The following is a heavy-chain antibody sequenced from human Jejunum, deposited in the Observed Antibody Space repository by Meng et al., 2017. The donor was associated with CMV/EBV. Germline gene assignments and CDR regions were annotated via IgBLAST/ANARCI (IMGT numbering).Heavy chain of an antibody. J-gene: IGHJ4*02. V-gene: IGHV3-21*06. CDR3: ARLEPLAAGGFFDY. CDR1: GSTFRTYG. CDR2: ISPSGSYK. Sequence: GSTFRTYGINWVRQAPGAGLEWVSSISPSGSYKYYADSVKGRFTISRDNAKNSVHLDMNSLRAEDTAVYYCARLEPLAAGGFFDYWGQGTPVTVSS. D-gene: IGHD6-13*01.